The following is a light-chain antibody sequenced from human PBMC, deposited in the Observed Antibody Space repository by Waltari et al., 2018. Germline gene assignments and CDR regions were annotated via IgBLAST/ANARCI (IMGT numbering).Light chain of an antibody. V-gene: IGKV3-15*01. CDR2: HAS. Sequence: EIVLTQSPATLSVSPGESATPSCRASQSISIYLAWFQQKPGQAPRLLIYHASTRATGIPARLSGSGSGTEFTLTISSLQSEDFAVYYCQQYYDGRTFGQGTKLEIK. J-gene: IGKJ2*01. CDR1: QSISIY. CDR3: QQYYDGRT.